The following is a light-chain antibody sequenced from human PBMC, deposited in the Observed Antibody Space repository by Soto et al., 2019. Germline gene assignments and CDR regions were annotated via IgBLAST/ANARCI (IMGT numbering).Light chain of an antibody. V-gene: IGKV3-20*01. J-gene: IGKJ4*01. CDR2: GAS. Sequence: ELVLTQSPGSLSLSPGERGTLSCRASQSISTNSLAWYQQKPGQAPRLLISGASSRATGIPDRFSGSGSGTDFTLTISRMEPEDFAVYYCQQYGNPPLTFGGGTKVDIK. CDR3: QQYGNPPLT. CDR1: QSISTNS.